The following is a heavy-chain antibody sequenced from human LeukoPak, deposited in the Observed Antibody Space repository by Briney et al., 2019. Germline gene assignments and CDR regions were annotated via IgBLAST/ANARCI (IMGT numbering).Heavy chain of an antibody. J-gene: IGHJ4*02. V-gene: IGHV3-48*02. CDR1: GFTSSSYS. CDR3: ARGALDFDY. Sequence: GGSLRLSCAASGFTSSSYSMNWVRQAPGRGLEWVSYISSSSSTIYYADSVKGRFTISRDNAKNSLYLHMNSLTDEDTAVYYCARGALDFDYWGQGTLVTVSS. CDR2: ISSSSSTI.